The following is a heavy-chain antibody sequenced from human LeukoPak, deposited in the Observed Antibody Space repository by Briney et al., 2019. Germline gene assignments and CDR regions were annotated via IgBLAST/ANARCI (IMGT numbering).Heavy chain of an antibody. CDR1: GFTFDDYG. CDR2: INWNGGST. D-gene: IGHD3-22*01. CDR3: ARDYDSSGYSDAFDI. Sequence: GGSLRLSSAASGFTFDDYGMSWVRQAPGKGLEWVSGINWNGGSTGYADSVKGRFTISRDNAKNSLYLQMNSLRAEDTALYYCARDYDSSGYSDAFDIWGQGTMVTVSS. J-gene: IGHJ3*02. V-gene: IGHV3-20*04.